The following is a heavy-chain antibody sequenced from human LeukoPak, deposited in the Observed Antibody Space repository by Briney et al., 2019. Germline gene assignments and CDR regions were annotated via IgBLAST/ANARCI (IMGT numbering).Heavy chain of an antibody. CDR1: GYTFTNYD. D-gene: IGHD6-6*01. CDR3: ARDTRNLSIAARPRDYYYYMDV. CDR2: INPSGGST. V-gene: IGHV1-46*01. J-gene: IGHJ6*03. Sequence: ASVKVSCKASGYTFTNYDINWVRQATGQGLEWMGIINPSGGSTSYAQKFQGRVTMTRDMSTSTVYMELSSLRSEDTAVYYCARDTRNLSIAARPRDYYYYMDVWGKGTTVTVSS.